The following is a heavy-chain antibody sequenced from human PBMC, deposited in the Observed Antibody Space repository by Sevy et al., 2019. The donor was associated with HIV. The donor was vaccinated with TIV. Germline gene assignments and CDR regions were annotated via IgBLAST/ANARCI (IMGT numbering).Heavy chain of an antibody. V-gene: IGHV3-48*02. CDR1: GFTFSSYS. J-gene: IGHJ4*02. D-gene: IGHD3-22*01. CDR3: ARDQYYYDSSGYYKANDY. Sequence: GGSLRLSCAASGFTFSSYSMNWVRQAPGKGLEWVSYISSSSSTIYYADSVKGRFTISRDNAKNSLYLQMNSLRDEDTALYYCARDQYYYDSSGYYKANDYWGQGTLVTVSS. CDR2: ISSSSSTI.